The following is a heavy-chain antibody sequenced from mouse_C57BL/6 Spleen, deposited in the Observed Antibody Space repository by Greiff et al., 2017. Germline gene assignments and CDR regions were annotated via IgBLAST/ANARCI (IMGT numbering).Heavy chain of an antibody. CDR2: IRNKANGYTT. Sequence: EVKVVESGGGLVQPGGSLSLSCAASGFTFTDYYMSWVRQPPGKALEWLGFIRNKANGYTTEYSASVKGRFTISRDNSQSILYLQMNALRAEDSATYYCARFSPLPNYYAMDYWGQGTSVTVSS. V-gene: IGHV7-3*01. CDR1: GFTFTDYY. CDR3: ARFSPLPNYYAMDY. D-gene: IGHD2-1*01. J-gene: IGHJ4*01.